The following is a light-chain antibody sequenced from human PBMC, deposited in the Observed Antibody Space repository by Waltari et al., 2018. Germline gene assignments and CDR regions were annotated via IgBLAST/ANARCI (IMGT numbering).Light chain of an antibody. CDR2: RND. Sequence: QSVLTQPSSASGAPGQTVTMSCSGSYSNIGSHFVYWHQQVPGAAPKLIIYRNDERRSGLPARFSASKSGTTASLTISGLRPEDEADYYCAAWDDSLSGRVVFGGGTRLTVL. V-gene: IGLV1-47*01. CDR3: AAWDDSLSGRVV. J-gene: IGLJ3*02. CDR1: YSNIGSHF.